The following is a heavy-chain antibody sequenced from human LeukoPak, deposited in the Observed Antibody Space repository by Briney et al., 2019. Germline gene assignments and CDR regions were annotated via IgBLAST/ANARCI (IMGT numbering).Heavy chain of an antibody. CDR2: INPSGGST. CDR1: GYTFTSYY. CDR3: ARVDAPYSSSWYLRGDGGYYFDY. Sequence: ASVKVSCKASGYTFTSYYMHWVRQAPGQGLEWMGIINPSGGSTSYAQKFQGRATMTRDTSTSTVYMELSSLRSEDTAVYYCARVDAPYSSSWYLRGDGGYYFDYWGQGTLVTVSS. D-gene: IGHD6-13*01. J-gene: IGHJ4*02. V-gene: IGHV1-46*01.